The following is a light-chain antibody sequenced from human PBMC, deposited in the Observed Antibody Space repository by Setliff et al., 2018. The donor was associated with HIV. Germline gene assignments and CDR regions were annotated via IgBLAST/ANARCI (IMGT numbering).Light chain of an antibody. Sequence: QSALTQPASVSGSPGQSITISCTGTSSDVGGYNSVSWYQQHPGKAPKLMIYEVSNRPSGVPNRFSGSKSGNTASLTISGLQAEDEADYYCSSYTSSNTLVFGTGTKVTVL. CDR1: SSDVGGYNS. V-gene: IGLV2-14*01. CDR3: SSYTSSNTLV. J-gene: IGLJ1*01. CDR2: EVS.